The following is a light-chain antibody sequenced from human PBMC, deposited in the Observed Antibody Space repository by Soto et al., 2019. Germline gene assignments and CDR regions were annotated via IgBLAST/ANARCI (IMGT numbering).Light chain of an antibody. Sequence: EIVLTQSPATLSLSPGERATLSCRASQSAGSYLAWYQQKPDQAPRLLIYDASNRATGIPARFSGSGSGTDFTLTISSLEPEDFAVYYCQQRSNWPPWTFGQGTKVEVK. CDR3: QQRSNWPPWT. J-gene: IGKJ1*01. V-gene: IGKV3-11*01. CDR2: DAS. CDR1: QSAGSY.